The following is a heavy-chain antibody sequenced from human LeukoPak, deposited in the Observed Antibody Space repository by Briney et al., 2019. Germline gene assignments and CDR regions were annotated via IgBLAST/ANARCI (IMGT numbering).Heavy chain of an antibody. D-gene: IGHD4-23*01. Sequence: PGGSLRLSCAASGFTFSSYGMHWVRQAPGKGLEWVAVISYDGSNKYYADSVKGRFTISRDNSKNTLYLQVNSLRAEDTAVYYCAKDTATVVTWYYFDYWGQGTLVTVSS. V-gene: IGHV3-30*18. CDR2: ISYDGSNK. J-gene: IGHJ4*02. CDR1: GFTFSSYG. CDR3: AKDTATVVTWYYFDY.